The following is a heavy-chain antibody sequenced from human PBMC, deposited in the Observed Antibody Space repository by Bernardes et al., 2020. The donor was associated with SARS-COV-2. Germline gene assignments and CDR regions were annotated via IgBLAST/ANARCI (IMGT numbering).Heavy chain of an antibody. D-gene: IGHD3-10*01. CDR1: GYTFTSYD. CDR3: ARAPPYYYGSGTRFDP. V-gene: IGHV1-8*01. CDR2: MNPNSGNT. J-gene: IGHJ5*02. Sequence: SVKVSCKASGYTFTSYDINWVRQATGQGLEWMGWMNPNSGNTGYAQKFQGRVTMTRNTSISTAYMELSSLRSEDTAVYYCARAPPYYYGSGTRFDPWGQGTLVTVSS.